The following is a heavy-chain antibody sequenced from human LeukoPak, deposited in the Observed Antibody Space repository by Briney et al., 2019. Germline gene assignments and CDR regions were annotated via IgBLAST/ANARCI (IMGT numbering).Heavy chain of an antibody. J-gene: IGHJ4*02. CDR2: IGGDGIA. CDR3: AKDRANWAIDD. D-gene: IGHD3-16*01. V-gene: IGHV3-69-1*01. CDR1: GYTFTDHP. Sequence: GESLRLSCVASGYTFTDHPMNWVRQAPGKGLEWISYIGGDGIAFYADSVKGRFTASKDDARKSMYLQMNSLRVEDTAVYYCAKDRANWAIDDWGQGTQVTVSS.